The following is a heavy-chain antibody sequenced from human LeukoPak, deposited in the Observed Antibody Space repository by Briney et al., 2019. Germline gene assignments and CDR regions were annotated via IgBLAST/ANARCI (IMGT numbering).Heavy chain of an antibody. D-gene: IGHD3-16*01. J-gene: IGHJ4*02. CDR2: VTSYNGDT. CDR1: GYTFNNYG. V-gene: IGHV1-18*01. Sequence: ASVKVSCKASGYTFNNYGISWVRQAPGQGLEWMGWVTSYNGDTNYAQKFQGRVTMSTDTSTSTAYMELRSLRSDDTAVYYCARDSLGSMEYWGQGTLVTVSS. CDR3: ARDSLGSMEY.